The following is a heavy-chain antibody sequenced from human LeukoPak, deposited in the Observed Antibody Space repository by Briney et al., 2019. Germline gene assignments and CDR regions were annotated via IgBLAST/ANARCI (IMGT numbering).Heavy chain of an antibody. Sequence: ASVKVSCKASGYTFTGYYMHWVRQAPGQGLEWMGRINPNSGGTNYAQKFQGRVTMTRDTSISTAYMELSRLRSDDTAVYCCARDLGSKFIAAAGRKFDPWGQGTLVTVSS. V-gene: IGHV1-2*06. CDR3: ARDLGSKFIAAAGRKFDP. D-gene: IGHD6-13*01. CDR2: INPNSGGT. J-gene: IGHJ5*02. CDR1: GYTFTGYY.